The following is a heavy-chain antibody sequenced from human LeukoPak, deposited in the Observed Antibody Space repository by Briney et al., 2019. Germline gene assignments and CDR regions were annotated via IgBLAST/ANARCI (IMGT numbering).Heavy chain of an antibody. CDR3: ARDLGYCSSTSCPGSGFDP. CDR2: INHSGST. CDR1: GGSFSGYY. Sequence: SETLSLTCAVYGGSFSGYYWSWIRQPPGKGLEWIGGINHSGSTNYNPSLKSRVTISVDRSKNQFSLKLSSVTAADTAVYYCARDLGYCSSTSCPGSGFDPWGQGTLVTVSS. D-gene: IGHD2-2*01. J-gene: IGHJ5*02. V-gene: IGHV4-34*01.